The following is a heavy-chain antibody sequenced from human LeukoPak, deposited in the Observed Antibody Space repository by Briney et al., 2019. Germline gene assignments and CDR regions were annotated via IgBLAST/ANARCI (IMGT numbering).Heavy chain of an antibody. CDR1: GYILSDLS. CDR2: FDPENGET. J-gene: IGHJ5*02. Sequence: ASVKVSCKVSGYILSDLSMHWVRQAPGKGLEWMGGFDPENGETIYAQKFQGRITMTEDTSTDTAYMELSSLRSEDTAVYYCATDLAVAGNWFDPWGQGTLVTDSS. CDR3: ATDLAVAGNWFDP. V-gene: IGHV1-24*01. D-gene: IGHD6-19*01.